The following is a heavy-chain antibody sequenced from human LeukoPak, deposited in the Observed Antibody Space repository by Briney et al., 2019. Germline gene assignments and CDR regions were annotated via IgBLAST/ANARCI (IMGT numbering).Heavy chain of an antibody. V-gene: IGHV4-59*08. D-gene: IGHD1-26*01. CDR1: GGPISSYH. J-gene: IGHJ3*02. Sequence: PSETLSLTCTVSGGPISSYHWRWIPQPPGKGLEGIGYIYYSQSTNYTHCRESRVTISVDTSNNQFSLKLSSVTAADTAVYYCARHRSQSFDAFDIWGQGTIVTVSS. CDR3: ARHRSQSFDAFDI. CDR2: IYYSQST.